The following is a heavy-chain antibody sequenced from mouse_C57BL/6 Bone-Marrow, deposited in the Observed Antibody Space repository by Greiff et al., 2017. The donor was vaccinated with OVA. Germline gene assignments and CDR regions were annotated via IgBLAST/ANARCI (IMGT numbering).Heavy chain of an antibody. CDR3: ARYPYYVYDDAMDY. V-gene: IGHV1-82*01. D-gene: IGHD2-9*01. CDR2: IYPGDGDT. Sequence: QVQLQQSGPELVKPGASVKISCKASGYAFSSSWMNWVKQRPGKGLEWIGRIYPGDGDTNYNGKFKGKATLTADKSSSPAYMQLSSLTSEDSAVYFCARYPYYVYDDAMDYWGQGTSVTVSS. CDR1: GYAFSSSW. J-gene: IGHJ4*01.